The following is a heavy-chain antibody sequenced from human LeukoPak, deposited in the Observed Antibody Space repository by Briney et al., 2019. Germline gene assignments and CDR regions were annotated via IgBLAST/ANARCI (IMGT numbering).Heavy chain of an antibody. CDR3: ARDYYDSSGYYWHDY. V-gene: IGHV4-59*01. J-gene: IGHJ4*02. D-gene: IGHD3-22*01. CDR2: IYYSGST. Sequence: SETLSLTCTVSGGSISSYYWSWIRQPPGKGLGWIGYIYYSGSTNYNPSLKSRVTISVDTSKNQFSLKLSSVTAADTAVYYCARDYYDSSGYYWHDYWGQGTLVTVSS. CDR1: GGSISSYY.